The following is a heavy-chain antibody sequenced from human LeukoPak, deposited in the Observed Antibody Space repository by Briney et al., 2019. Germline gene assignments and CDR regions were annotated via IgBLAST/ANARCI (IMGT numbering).Heavy chain of an antibody. CDR1: GFTLSSFG. J-gene: IGHJ3*02. CDR2: MWYDGRNK. D-gene: IGHD3-16*01. CDR3: ARVGDMEAFDI. Sequence: PEGSLRLSCAASGFTLSSFGMVWVRQAPGKGLEWVTLMWYDGRNKYYADSVKGRFTISRDNSKNTVYLQMNSLRGEDTAVYYCARVGDMEAFDIWGQGTRVTVSS. V-gene: IGHV3-33*01.